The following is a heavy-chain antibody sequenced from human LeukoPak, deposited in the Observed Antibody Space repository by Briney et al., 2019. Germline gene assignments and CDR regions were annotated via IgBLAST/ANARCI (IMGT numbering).Heavy chain of an antibody. Sequence: SQTLSLTCTVSGGSISSGIYYWSWIRQPAGKGLEWIGRIYTSGSTNYNPSLKSRVTISVDTSKNQFSLKLSPLTAPDSAVFYWGRDQNHYYDSSGYYFGWFDPWGQGTLVTVSS. J-gene: IGHJ5*02. V-gene: IGHV4-61*02. CDR1: GGSISSGIYY. D-gene: IGHD3-22*01. CDR3: GRDQNHYYDSSGYYFGWFDP. CDR2: IYTSGST.